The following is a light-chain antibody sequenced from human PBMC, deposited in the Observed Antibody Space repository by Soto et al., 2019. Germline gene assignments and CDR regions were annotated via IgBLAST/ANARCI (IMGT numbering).Light chain of an antibody. Sequence: EIVMTQSPATLSVSPGERATLSCRASQSVSSNLAWYRQKPGQAPRLLISGASTWATGIPARFSGSGSGTEFTLTISSLQSEDFAVYYCHQYSNWPYTFGQGTKLEIK. CDR1: QSVSSN. J-gene: IGKJ2*01. V-gene: IGKV3D-15*01. CDR2: GAS. CDR3: HQYSNWPYT.